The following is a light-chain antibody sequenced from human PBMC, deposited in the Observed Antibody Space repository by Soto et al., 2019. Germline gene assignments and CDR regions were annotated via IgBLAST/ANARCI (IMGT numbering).Light chain of an antibody. CDR2: LGS. J-gene: IGKJ5*01. CDR1: PSLLHSNGYNY. V-gene: IGKV2-28*01. CDR3: MQA. Sequence: DIVMTQSPLSLPVTPGEPASISCRSSPSLLHSNGYNYLDWYLQKPGQSPQLLIYLGSNRASGVPDRFSGSGSGTDFTLKISRVEAEDVGVYYCMQAFGQGTRLEIK.